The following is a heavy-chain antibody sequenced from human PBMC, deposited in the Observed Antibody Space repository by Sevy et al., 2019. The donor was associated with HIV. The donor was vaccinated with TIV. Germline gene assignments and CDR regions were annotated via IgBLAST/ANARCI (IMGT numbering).Heavy chain of an antibody. CDR2: ISYDGSNK. Sequence: GESLKISCAASGFTFSSYAMHWVRQAPGKGLEWVAVISYDGSNKYYADSVKGRFTISRDNSKNTLYLQMNSLRAEDTAVYYCARPRIQLWSTLPDYWGQGTLVTVSS. V-gene: IGHV3-30-3*01. CDR1: GFTFSSYA. D-gene: IGHD5-18*01. J-gene: IGHJ4*02. CDR3: ARPRIQLWSTLPDY.